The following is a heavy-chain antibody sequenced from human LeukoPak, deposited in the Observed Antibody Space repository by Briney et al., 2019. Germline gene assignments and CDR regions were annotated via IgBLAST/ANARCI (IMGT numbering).Heavy chain of an antibody. Sequence: ASVKVSCKASGYTFTGYYMHWVRQAPGQGLEWMGWINPNSGGTNYAQKFQGRVTMTRDTSISTAYMELSRLRSDDTAVYYCARSYSGSYYVDAFDIWGQGTTVTVSS. CDR2: INPNSGGT. CDR1: GYTFTGYY. V-gene: IGHV1-2*02. J-gene: IGHJ3*02. D-gene: IGHD1-26*01. CDR3: ARSYSGSYYVDAFDI.